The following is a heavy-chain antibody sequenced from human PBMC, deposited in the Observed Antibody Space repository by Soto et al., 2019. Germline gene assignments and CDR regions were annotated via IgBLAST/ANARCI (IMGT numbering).Heavy chain of an antibody. CDR3: ARVSLRGYFDY. J-gene: IGHJ4*02. CDR2: IKQDGSEK. Sequence: GGSLRLSCAASGFTFSSYWMSRVRQAPGKGLEWVANIKQDGSEKYYVDSVKGRFTISRDNAKNSLYLQMNSLRAEDTAVYYCARVSLRGYFDYWGQGTLVTVSS. D-gene: IGHD3-16*01. V-gene: IGHV3-7*01. CDR1: GFTFSSYW.